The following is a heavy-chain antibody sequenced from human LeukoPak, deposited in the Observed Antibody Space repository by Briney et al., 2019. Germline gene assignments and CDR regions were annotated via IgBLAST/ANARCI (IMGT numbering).Heavy chain of an antibody. CDR1: GFTFSSYW. CDR3: ARPFGSAGAFDI. V-gene: IGHV3-7*01. J-gene: IGHJ3*02. Sequence: PGGSLRLSCAASGFTFSSYWMSLVRQAPGKGLEWGANIKKDGSEKYYVDSVKGRFTISKDNAKNSLYLQMNSLRAEDTAVYYCARPFGSAGAFDIWGQGTMVTVSS. D-gene: IGHD3-10*01. CDR2: IKKDGSEK.